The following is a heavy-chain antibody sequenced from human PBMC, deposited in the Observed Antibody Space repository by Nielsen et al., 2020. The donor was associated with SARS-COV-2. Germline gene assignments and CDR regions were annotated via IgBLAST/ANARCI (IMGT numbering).Heavy chain of an antibody. CDR2: IIPIFGTA. D-gene: IGHD2-2*01. J-gene: IGHJ6*02. V-gene: IGHV1-69*05. CDR3: ARETSTRYCSSTSCYYYYGMDV. Sequence: WVRQAPGQGLEWMGGIIPIFGTANYAQKFQGRVTITRDTSASTAYMELSSLRSEDTAVYYCARETSTRYCSSTSCYYYYGMDVWGQGTTVTVSS.